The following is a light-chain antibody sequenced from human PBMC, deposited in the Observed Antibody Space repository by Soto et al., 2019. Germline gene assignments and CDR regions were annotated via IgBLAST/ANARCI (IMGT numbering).Light chain of an antibody. V-gene: IGKV3-15*01. CDR2: GAS. J-gene: IGKJ1*01. CDR1: QSVSSN. CDR3: QQYNNWPPMA. Sequence: EIVMTQSPATLSVSPGERATLSCRASQSVSSNLAWYQQKPGQAPRLLLYGASTRATGIPARFSGSGSGTEFTLTISSLQSEDFAVYYCQQYNNWPPMAFGQGTNVEIK.